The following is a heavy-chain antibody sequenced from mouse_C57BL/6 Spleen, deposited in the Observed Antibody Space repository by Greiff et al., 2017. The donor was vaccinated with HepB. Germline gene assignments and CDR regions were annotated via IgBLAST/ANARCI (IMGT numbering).Heavy chain of an antibody. V-gene: IGHV5-17*01. CDR2: ISSGSSTI. Sequence: EVMLVESGGGLVKPGGSLKLSCAASGFTFSDYGMHWVRQAPEKGLEWVAYISSGSSTIYYADTVKGRFTISRDNAKNTLFLQMTSLRSEDTAMYYCARLGYYDYGGYAMDYWGQGTSVTVSS. CDR1: GFTFSDYG. J-gene: IGHJ4*01. CDR3: ARLGYYDYGGYAMDY. D-gene: IGHD2-4*01.